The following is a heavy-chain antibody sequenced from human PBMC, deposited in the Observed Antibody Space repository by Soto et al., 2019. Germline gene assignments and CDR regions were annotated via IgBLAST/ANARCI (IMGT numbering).Heavy chain of an antibody. CDR2: IYYSGST. V-gene: IGHV4-59*08. J-gene: IGHJ4*02. D-gene: IGHD3-3*01. Sequence: SETLSLSCTVSGCSISSYYWGWIRQPPGKGLEWIGYIYYSGSTNYNPSLKSRVTISVDTSKNQFSLKLSSVTAADTAVYYCARHSAEYYDFWSGSQYYFDYWGQGTLVTVSS. CDR3: ARHSAEYYDFWSGSQYYFDY. CDR1: GCSISSYY.